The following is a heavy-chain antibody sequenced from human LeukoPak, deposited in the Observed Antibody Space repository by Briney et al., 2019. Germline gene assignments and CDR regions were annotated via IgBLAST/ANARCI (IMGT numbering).Heavy chain of an antibody. Sequence: GGSLRLSCAASGFTFSSYAMSWVRQAPGKGLEWVSAISGSGGSTYYADSVKGRFTISRDNSKNTLYLQMNSLRTEDTAVYYCAKGVFGGYCSGGSCYSGYYWGQGTLVTVSS. D-gene: IGHD2-15*01. CDR1: GFTFSSYA. CDR3: AKGVFGGYCSGGSCYSGYY. J-gene: IGHJ4*02. CDR2: ISGSGGST. V-gene: IGHV3-23*01.